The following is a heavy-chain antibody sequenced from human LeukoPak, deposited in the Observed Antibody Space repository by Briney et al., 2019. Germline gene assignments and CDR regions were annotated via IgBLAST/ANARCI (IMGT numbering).Heavy chain of an antibody. CDR3: ARGPPYDSRPGYSDY. CDR1: GFTFSSYS. CDR2: ISSSSSYI. D-gene: IGHD3-22*01. Sequence: GGSLRLSCAASGFTFSSYSMNWVRQAPGKGLEWVSSISSSSSYIYYADSVKGRFTISRDNAKNSLYLQMNSLRAEDTAVYYCARGPPYDSRPGYSDYWGQGTLVTVSS. J-gene: IGHJ4*02. V-gene: IGHV3-21*01.